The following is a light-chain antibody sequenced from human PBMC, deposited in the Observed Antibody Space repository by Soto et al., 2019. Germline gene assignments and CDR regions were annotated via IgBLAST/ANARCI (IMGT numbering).Light chain of an antibody. CDR1: QSISSH. V-gene: IGKV1-39*01. J-gene: IGKJ4*01. Sequence: DIQMTQSPSSLSASVGDRVTITCRASQSISSHLNWYQQKPGKAPKLLICAASTLLSGVPSRFSGSGSGTDFTLTISSLQPEDFAVYYCQQYGSSFLTFGGGTKVDIK. CDR3: QQYGSSFLT. CDR2: AAS.